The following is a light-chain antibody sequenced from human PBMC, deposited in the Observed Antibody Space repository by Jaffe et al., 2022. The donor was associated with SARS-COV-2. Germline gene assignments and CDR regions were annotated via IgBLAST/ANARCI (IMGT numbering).Light chain of an antibody. CDR1: QGISSY. CDR2: TAS. Sequence: AIRMTQSPSSFSASTGDRVTITCRASQGISSYLAWYQQKPGKAPKLLIYTASTLLSGVPSRFSGSGSGTDFSLTISCLQSEDFATYYCQQYYSSPYTFGQGTKLEIK. J-gene: IGKJ2*01. CDR3: QQYYSSPYT. V-gene: IGKV1-8*01.